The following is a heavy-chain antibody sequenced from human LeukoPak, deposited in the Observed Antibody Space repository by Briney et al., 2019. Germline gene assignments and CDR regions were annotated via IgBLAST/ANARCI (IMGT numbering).Heavy chain of an antibody. D-gene: IGHD4-23*01. CDR1: GFTFSSYS. CDR2: ISSSSSYI. CDR3: ARDPSDYGGNSFDY. J-gene: IGHJ4*02. Sequence: GGSLRLSCVASGFTFSSYSMNWVRQAPGKGLEWVSSISSSSSYIYYADSVKGRFAISRDNAKNSLYLQMNSLRAEDTAVYYCARDPSDYGGNSFDYWGQGTLVTVSS. V-gene: IGHV3-21*01.